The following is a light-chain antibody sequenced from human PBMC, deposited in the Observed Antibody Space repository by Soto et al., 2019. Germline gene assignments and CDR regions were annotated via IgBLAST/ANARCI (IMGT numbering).Light chain of an antibody. CDR2: AAS. V-gene: IGKV1-39*01. CDR1: QSISSY. Sequence: DIQMTQSPSSLSASVGDRVTITCRASQSISSYLNWFQQKPGKAPKLLIYAASSLQSGVPSRFSGSESGTDFTLTISSLQPEDFGTYYRQQSYSTPRTFGQGTKVDIK. J-gene: IGKJ1*01. CDR3: QQSYSTPRT.